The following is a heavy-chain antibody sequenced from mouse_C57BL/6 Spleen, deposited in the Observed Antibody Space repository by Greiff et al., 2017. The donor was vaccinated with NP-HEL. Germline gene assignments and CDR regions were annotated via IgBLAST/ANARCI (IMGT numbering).Heavy chain of an antibody. J-gene: IGHJ1*03. CDR2: FYPGSGSI. CDR3: ARHGEVYDYGSRGYFDV. D-gene: IGHD1-1*01. V-gene: IGHV1-62-2*01. Sequence: VQLQESGAELVKPGASVKLSCKASGYTFTEYTIHWVKQRSGQGLEWIGWFYPGSGSIKYNEKFKDKATLTADKSSSTVYMELSRLTSEDSALYFCARHGEVYDYGSRGYFDVWGTGTTVTVSS. CDR1: GYTFTEYT.